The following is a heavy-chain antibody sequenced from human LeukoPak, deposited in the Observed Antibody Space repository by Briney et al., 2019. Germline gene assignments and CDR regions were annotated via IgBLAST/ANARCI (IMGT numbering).Heavy chain of an antibody. J-gene: IGHJ4*02. CDR3: AREPVGATAPFDY. Sequence: SQTLSLTCTVSGGSISSGSYYWSWIRQPAGKGLEWIGHIYTSGSTNYNPSLKSRVTISVDTSKNQFSLKLSSVTAADTAVYYCAREPVGATAPFDYWGQGTLVTVSS. D-gene: IGHD1-26*01. CDR2: IYTSGST. CDR1: GGSISSGSYY. V-gene: IGHV4-61*09.